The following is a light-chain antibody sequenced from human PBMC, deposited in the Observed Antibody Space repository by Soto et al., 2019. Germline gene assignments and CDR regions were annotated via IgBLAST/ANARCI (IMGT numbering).Light chain of an antibody. V-gene: IGKV3-20*01. Sequence: EIVLTQSPGTLSLSPGERATLSCRASQSVGRNYLAWYQQKPGQAPRLLIHGASNRATGIPDRFSGSGSGTDFTLTISRLEPEDFAVYYCQQYASSPRTFGGGTKVEIK. CDR1: QSVGRNY. J-gene: IGKJ4*01. CDR3: QQYASSPRT. CDR2: GAS.